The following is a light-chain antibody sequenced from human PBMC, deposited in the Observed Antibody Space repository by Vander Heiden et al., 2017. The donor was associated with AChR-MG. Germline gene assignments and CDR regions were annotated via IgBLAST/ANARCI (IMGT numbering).Light chain of an antibody. CDR1: QSIRTY. CDR2: TAS. V-gene: IGKV1-39*01. CDR3: QQSYSTPT. Sequence: DIQMTQSPSSLSASVGDRVTIACRAGQSIRTYLNWYQQRPGQAPKLLIYTASSLQSGVPSRFSGSGSETDFTLTINSLQPEDIATYYCQQSYSTPTFGQGTKVEIK. J-gene: IGKJ2*01.